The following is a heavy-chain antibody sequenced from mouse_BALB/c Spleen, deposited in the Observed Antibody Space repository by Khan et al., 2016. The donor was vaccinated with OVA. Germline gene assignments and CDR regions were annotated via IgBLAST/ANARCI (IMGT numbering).Heavy chain of an antibody. Sequence: QVQLQQSGAELARPGASVKLSCKASGYTFTDYYINWVKQRTGQGLEWIGEISPGSGDTYYNEKFKGKATLTADKSSSTAYMQLSGLTSEASAVDFCARRNYFDYTFAYWGQGTLVTVSA. J-gene: IGHJ3*01. CDR2: ISPGSGDT. CDR1: GYTFTDYY. CDR3: ARRNYFDYTFAY. D-gene: IGHD1-2*01. V-gene: IGHV1-77*01.